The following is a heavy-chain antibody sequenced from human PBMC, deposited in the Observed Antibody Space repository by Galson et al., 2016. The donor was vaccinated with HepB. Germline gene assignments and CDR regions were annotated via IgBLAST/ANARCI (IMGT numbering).Heavy chain of an antibody. CDR3: ARCSRSSAYYYYGRDV. CDR1: GFTFRSYW. Sequence: SLRLSCAVSGFTFRSYWMSWVRQAPGRGLEWVANIKQDGSEKYYLDSVKGRFTISRDNAKNSLSLQMNSLRVEDTAVYYCARCSRSSAYYYYGRDVWGQGTTVIVSS. V-gene: IGHV3-7*03. CDR2: IKQDGSEK. D-gene: IGHD6-6*01. J-gene: IGHJ6*02.